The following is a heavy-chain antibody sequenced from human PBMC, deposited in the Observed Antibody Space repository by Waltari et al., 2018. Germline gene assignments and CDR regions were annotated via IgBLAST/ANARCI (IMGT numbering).Heavy chain of an antibody. CDR2: INPNSGGT. J-gene: IGHJ6*02. V-gene: IGHV1-2*02. Sequence: QVQLVQSGAEVKKPGASVKVSCKASGYTFTGYYMPWVRPAPGQGLEWMGWINPNSGGTNYAQKFQGRVTMTRDTSISTAYMELGRLRSDDTAVYYCARDVVPAAMLHFYYYGMDVWGQGTTVTVSS. CDR3: ARDVVPAAMLHFYYYGMDV. D-gene: IGHD2-2*01. CDR1: GYTFTGYY.